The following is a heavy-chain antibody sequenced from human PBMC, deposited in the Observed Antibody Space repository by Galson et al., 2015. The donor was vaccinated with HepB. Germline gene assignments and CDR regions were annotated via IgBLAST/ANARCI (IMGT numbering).Heavy chain of an antibody. V-gene: IGHV3-9*01. CDR1: GFSGLPFSSYA. J-gene: IGHJ4*02. D-gene: IGHD6-19*01. CDR3: AKGKPPAVYQQWLVHYFDY. Sequence: SLRLSCAASGFSGLPFSSYAMHWVRQAPGKGLEWVSGISWNSGSIGYADSVKGRFTISRDNAKNSLYLQMNSLRAEDTALYYCAKGKPPAVYQQWLVHYFDYWGQGTLVTVSS. CDR2: ISWNSGSI.